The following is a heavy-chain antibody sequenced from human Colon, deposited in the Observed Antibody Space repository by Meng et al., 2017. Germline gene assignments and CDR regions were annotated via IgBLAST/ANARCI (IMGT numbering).Heavy chain of an antibody. CDR2: INHSGST. J-gene: IGHJ4*02. Sequence: QVQLQQWGSGLLKPSETLSLTCAVYGGSFSGYYWSWIRQPPGKGLGWIGEINHSGSTNYNPSLKSRITISVDTSKNQFSLKLSSVTAADTAVYYCAGDYYGSGSYAYCGQGTLVTVSS. CDR1: GGSFSGYY. D-gene: IGHD3-10*01. CDR3: AGDYYGSGSYAY. V-gene: IGHV4-34*01.